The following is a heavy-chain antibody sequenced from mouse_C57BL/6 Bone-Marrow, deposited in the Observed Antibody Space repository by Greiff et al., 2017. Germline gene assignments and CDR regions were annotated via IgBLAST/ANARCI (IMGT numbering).Heavy chain of an antibody. J-gene: IGHJ2*01. D-gene: IGHD3-2*02. CDR3: ARFDSRQLRLDYFDY. V-gene: IGHV1-50*01. CDR1: GYTFTSYW. Sequence: QVQLQQPGAELVKPGASVKLSCKASGYTFTSYWMQWVKQRPGQGLEWIGEIDPSDSYTNYNQKFKGKATLTVDTSSSTAYMQLSSRTSEDSAVYYCARFDSRQLRLDYFDYWGQGTTLTVSS. CDR2: IDPSDSYT.